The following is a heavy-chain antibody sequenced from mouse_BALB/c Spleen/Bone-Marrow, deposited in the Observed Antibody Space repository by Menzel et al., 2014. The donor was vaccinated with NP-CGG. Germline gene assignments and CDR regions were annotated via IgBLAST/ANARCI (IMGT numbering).Heavy chain of an antibody. CDR2: ISSGGSA. CDR3: ARGYDYDFDY. CDR1: GFTFSNFA. V-gene: IGHV5-6-5*01. Sequence: EVKLMESGGGLVKPGGSLKLSCATSGFTFSNFAMSWVRQTPDKRLEWVASISSGGSAYYPDSVKGRLSIPRDNARDILFLQMSSLRSEDTAMYYCARGYDYDFDYWGQGTTLTVSS. D-gene: IGHD2-4*01. J-gene: IGHJ2*01.